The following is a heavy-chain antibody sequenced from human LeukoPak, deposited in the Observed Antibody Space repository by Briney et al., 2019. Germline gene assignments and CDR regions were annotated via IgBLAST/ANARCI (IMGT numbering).Heavy chain of an antibody. CDR1: GFTFSSYW. J-gene: IGHJ4*01. CDR3: PRAPDATWLHRYYFEY. CDR2: IKQDGSEK. D-gene: IGHD5-24*01. Sequence: GGSLRLSCAASGFTFSSYWMSWVRQAPGKGLEWVANIKQDGSEKYYVDSVKGRFTISRDNTKNSLYLQMNSLRAEDTAVYYCPRAPDATWLHRYYFEYWGHGTLVTVSS. V-gene: IGHV3-7*05.